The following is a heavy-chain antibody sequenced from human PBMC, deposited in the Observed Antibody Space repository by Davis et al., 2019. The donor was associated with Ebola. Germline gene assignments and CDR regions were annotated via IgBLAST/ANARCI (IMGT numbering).Heavy chain of an antibody. CDR3: ARVPVYSGNYFSFDD. Sequence: SVKVSCKAFGFTFANSAIQWVRQARGQRLEWIGWVGGSDHANYAQSLQGRVTITRDMTTSTVYMELSGLRSEDAALYYCARVPVYSGNYFSFDDWGQGTLVTVSS. CDR2: VGGSDHA. D-gene: IGHD1-26*01. J-gene: IGHJ4*02. CDR1: GFTFANSA. V-gene: IGHV1-58*02.